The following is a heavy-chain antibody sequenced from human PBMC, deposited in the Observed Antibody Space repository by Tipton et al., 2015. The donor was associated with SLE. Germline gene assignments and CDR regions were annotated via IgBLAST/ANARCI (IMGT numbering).Heavy chain of an antibody. V-gene: IGHV4-59*12. D-gene: IGHD3-16*02. CDR1: GGSISRYH. CDR3: ARTQYTFGGVIAPFDY. CDR2: IFYSGST. Sequence: LRLSCTVSGGSISRYHWNWIRQPPGKGLDWIGYIFYSGSTNYNPSLNSRVTISLDTSKNQFSLKLSSVTAADTAVYYCARTQYTFGGVIAPFDYWGQGTLVTFSS. J-gene: IGHJ4*02.